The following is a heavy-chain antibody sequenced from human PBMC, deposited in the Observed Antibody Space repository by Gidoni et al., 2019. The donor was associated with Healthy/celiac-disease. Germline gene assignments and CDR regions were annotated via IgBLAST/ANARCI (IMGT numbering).Heavy chain of an antibody. CDR1: GFTFSSYD. J-gene: IGHJ4*02. Sequence: EVQLVESGGGLVQPGGSLRLSCAASGFTFSSYDMHWVRQATGKGLEWVSAIGTAGDTYYPGSVKGRFTISRENAKNSLYLQMNSLRAGDTAVYYCARGGTYYDFWSGSSLYYFDYWGQGTLVTVSS. D-gene: IGHD3-3*01. V-gene: IGHV3-13*01. CDR3: ARGGTYYDFWSGSSLYYFDY. CDR2: IGTAGDT.